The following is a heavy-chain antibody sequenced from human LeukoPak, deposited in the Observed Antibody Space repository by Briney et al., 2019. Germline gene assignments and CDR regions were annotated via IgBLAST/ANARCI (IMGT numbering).Heavy chain of an antibody. CDR1: GGSISSSSYY. J-gene: IGHJ4*02. CDR2: IYYSGST. CDR3: ARDWTWAIYDYVWGSYRHYYFDY. D-gene: IGHD3-16*02. Sequence: SETLSLTCTVSGGSISSSSYYWGWIRQPPGKGLEWIGSIYYSGSTYYNPSLKSRVTISVDTSKNQFSLKLSSVTAADTAVYYCARDWTWAIYDYVWGSYRHYYFDYWGQGTLVTVSS. V-gene: IGHV4-39*07.